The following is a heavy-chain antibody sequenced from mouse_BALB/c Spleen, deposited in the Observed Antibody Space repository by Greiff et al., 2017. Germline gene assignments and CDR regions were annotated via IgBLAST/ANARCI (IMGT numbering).Heavy chain of an antibody. V-gene: IGHV14-4*02. J-gene: IGHJ3*01. CDR2: IDPENGDT. CDR1: GYTFTSYW. CDR3: RRTRTGAY. D-gene: IGHD1-3*01. Sequence: VQLQQSGAELAKPGASVKMSCKASGYTFTSYWMHWVKQRPGQGLEWIGWIDPENGDTEYAPKFQGKATMTADTSSNTAYLQLSSLTSEDTAVYCCRRTRTGAYWGQGTLVTVSA.